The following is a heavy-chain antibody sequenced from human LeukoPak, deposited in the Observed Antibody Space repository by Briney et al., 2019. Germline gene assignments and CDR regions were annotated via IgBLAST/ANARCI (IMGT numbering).Heavy chain of an antibody. J-gene: IGHJ4*02. Sequence: ASVKVSCKVSGYTLTELSMHWVRQAPGKGLEWMGGFDPEDGETIYAQKFQGRVTMTEDTSTDTAYMELSSLRSEDTAVYYCAAQFGSSGGWYFDYWGQGTLVTVSS. CDR3: AAQFGSSGGWYFDY. CDR2: FDPEDGET. D-gene: IGHD2-15*01. CDR1: GYTLTELS. V-gene: IGHV1-24*01.